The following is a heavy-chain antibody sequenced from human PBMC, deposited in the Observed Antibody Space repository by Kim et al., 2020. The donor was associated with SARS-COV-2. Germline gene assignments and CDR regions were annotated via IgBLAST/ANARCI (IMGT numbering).Heavy chain of an antibody. CDR2: IIPIFGTA. V-gene: IGHV1-69*13. D-gene: IGHD1-26*01. Sequence: SVKVSCKASGGTFSSYAISWVRQAPGQGLEWMGGIIPIFGTANYAQKFQGRVTITADESTRTAYMELSSLRSEDTAVYYCAREVTSGSLYYFDYWGQGTLVTVSS. CDR1: GGTFSSYA. CDR3: AREVTSGSLYYFDY. J-gene: IGHJ4*02.